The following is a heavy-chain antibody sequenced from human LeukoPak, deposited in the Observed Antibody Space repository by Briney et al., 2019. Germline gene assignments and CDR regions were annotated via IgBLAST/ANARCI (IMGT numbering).Heavy chain of an antibody. CDR3: ARDRAREDYFDS. CDR2: MNPKSGGT. CDR1: VYTFSDFY. V-gene: IGHV1-2*02. D-gene: IGHD6-6*01. J-gene: IGHJ4*02. Sequence: ASLKVSCKASVYTFSDFYLHWLRQAPGQGLEYLGWMNPKSGGTSYPQKFQGRVTMTRDTSTSTAYLDVRRLTPDDTAVYYCARDRAREDYFDSWGQGTLVTVSS.